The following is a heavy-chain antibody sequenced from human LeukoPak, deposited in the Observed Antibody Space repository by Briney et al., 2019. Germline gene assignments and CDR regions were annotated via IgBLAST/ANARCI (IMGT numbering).Heavy chain of an antibody. V-gene: IGHV4-39*07. J-gene: IGHJ4*02. CDR1: GGSISSSSPY. D-gene: IGHD6-13*01. Sequence: SETLSLTCSISGGSISSSSPYWGWIRQPPGKGLEWIGNIYYSGTTYYNPSLKSRVTISVDTSNNQFSLKLNSVTAADTAVYYCARVGSSWPFYYFDYWGQGTLVTVSS. CDR2: IYYSGTT. CDR3: ARVGSSWPFYYFDY.